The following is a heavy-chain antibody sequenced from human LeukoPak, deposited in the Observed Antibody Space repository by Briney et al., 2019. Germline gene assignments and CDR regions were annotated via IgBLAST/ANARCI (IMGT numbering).Heavy chain of an antibody. V-gene: IGHV4-59*02. J-gene: IGHJ4*02. CDR1: GTSVSTNY. CDR2: IYYSGST. CDR3: ARGSDYFDY. Sequence: SETLSLTCTVSGTSVSTNYWSWIRQPPGKGLEWIGYIYYSGSTNYNPSLKSRVTISVDTSKNQFSLKLRSVTAADTAVFYCARGSDYFDYLGQGTLVTVSS. D-gene: IGHD1-26*01.